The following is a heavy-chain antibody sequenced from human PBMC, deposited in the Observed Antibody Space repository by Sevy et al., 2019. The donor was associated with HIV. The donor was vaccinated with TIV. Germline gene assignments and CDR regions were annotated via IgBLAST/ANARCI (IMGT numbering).Heavy chain of an antibody. CDR3: ARDHGAAFGGVIVPDY. CDR1: GSTFSSYA. J-gene: IGHJ4*02. V-gene: IGHV3-30-3*01. Sequence: GGSLRLSCAASGSTFSSYAMHWVRQAPGKGLEWVAVISYDGSNKYYADSVKGRFTISRDNSKNTLYLQMNSLRAEDTAVYYCARDHGAAFGGVIVPDYWGQGTLVTVSS. D-gene: IGHD3-16*02. CDR2: ISYDGSNK.